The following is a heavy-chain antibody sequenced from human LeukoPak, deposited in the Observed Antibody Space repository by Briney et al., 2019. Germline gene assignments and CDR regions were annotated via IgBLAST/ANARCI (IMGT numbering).Heavy chain of an antibody. CDR3: ARDLAYCSGGSCQGWFDP. Sequence: GASVKVSCKASGYTFTGYYMHWVRQAPGQGLEWMGWINPNSGGTNYAQKFQGRVTMTRDTSISTAYMELSRLRSDDTAVYYCARDLAYCSGGSCQGWFDPWDQGTLVTVSS. CDR2: INPNSGGT. J-gene: IGHJ5*02. CDR1: GYTFTGYY. D-gene: IGHD2-15*01. V-gene: IGHV1-2*02.